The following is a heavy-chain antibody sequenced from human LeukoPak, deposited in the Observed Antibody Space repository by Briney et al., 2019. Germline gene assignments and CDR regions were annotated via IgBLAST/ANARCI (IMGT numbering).Heavy chain of an antibody. CDR2: ISWNSGSI. V-gene: IGHV3-9*01. Sequence: PGGSLRLSCAASGFTFDDYAMHWVRQAPGKGLEWVSGISWNSGSIGYADSVKGRFTISRDNAKNSLYLQMNSLRAEDTALYYCAKDKDSSGWYVDYWGQGTLVTVSS. CDR1: GFTFDDYA. J-gene: IGHJ4*02. D-gene: IGHD6-19*01. CDR3: AKDKDSSGWYVDY.